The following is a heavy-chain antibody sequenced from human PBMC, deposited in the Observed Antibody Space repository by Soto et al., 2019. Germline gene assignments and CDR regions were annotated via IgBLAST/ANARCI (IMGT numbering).Heavy chain of an antibody. Sequence: QLQLQESGPGLVKPSETLSLTCTVSGGSIASSTFYWGWVRQPPGKGLEWIGTISYSGSPYYNPSLKSRVTLSVDTSKNQFSLELSSVTAADTAVYYCARHGTAVTPPYYWGQGTLVTVSS. D-gene: IGHD4-17*01. CDR1: GGSIASSTFY. CDR3: ARHGTAVTPPYY. CDR2: ISYSGSP. V-gene: IGHV4-39*01. J-gene: IGHJ4*02.